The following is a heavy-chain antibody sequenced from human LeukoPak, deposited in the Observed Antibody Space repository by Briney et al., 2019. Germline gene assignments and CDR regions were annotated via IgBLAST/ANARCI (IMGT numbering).Heavy chain of an antibody. CDR2: MWNDGITG. D-gene: IGHD6-19*01. Sequence: GGSLRLSCVGSGFNFRDSGMHWVRQAPGKGLEWVAVMWNDGITGKYADSVRGRFRVSRDNSKNTVYLQMDSLRPDDTSVYYCARDGSGWSSDYWGQGTPVTVSS. CDR3: ARDGSGWSSDY. J-gene: IGHJ4*02. CDR1: GFNFRDSG. V-gene: IGHV3-33*01.